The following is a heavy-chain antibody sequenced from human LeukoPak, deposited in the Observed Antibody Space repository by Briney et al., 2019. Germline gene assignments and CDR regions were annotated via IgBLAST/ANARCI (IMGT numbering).Heavy chain of an antibody. CDR3: ARGSDFWSGTYYYYMDV. V-gene: IGHV3-53*01. CDR2: IYSGGST. J-gene: IGHJ6*03. Sequence: GGSLRLSCAASGFTVSSNYMSWVRQAPGKGLEWVSVIYSGGSTYYADSVKGRFTISRDNSKNTLYLQMNSLRAEDTAVYYCARGSDFWSGTYYYYMDVWGKGTTATVSS. D-gene: IGHD3-3*01. CDR1: GFTVSSNY.